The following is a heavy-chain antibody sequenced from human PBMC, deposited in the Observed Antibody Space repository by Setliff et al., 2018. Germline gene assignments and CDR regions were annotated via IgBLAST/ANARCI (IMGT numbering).Heavy chain of an antibody. V-gene: IGHV1-46*01. J-gene: IGHJ3*01. CDR3: ARFGGSCSSSSCYASDL. CDR2: INPSGGLT. CDR1: GYTLTNYY. Sequence: ASVKVSCKASGYTLTNYYMHWVRQAPGQGLEWMGIINPSGGLTRYAQKFQGGVTMTRDTSTSTVYMEVISLRSEDTAVYFCARFGGSCSSSSCYASDLWGQGTMVTVSS. D-gene: IGHD2-2*01.